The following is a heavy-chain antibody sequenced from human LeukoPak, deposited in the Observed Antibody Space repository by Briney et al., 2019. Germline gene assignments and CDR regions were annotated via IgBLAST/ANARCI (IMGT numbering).Heavy chain of an antibody. J-gene: IGHJ4*02. CDR2: INTDGSTT. V-gene: IGHV3-74*01. D-gene: IGHD5-24*01. CDR1: GFSFDTYW. CDR3: TRAGAQLQNSY. Sequence: PGGSPRVSCAASGFSFDTYWMHWVRQAPGKGLEWVSRINTDGSTTDYADSVKGRFTISRDYAKNTLYLQMNSLRADHTAVYYCTRAGAQLQNSYWGQGTLVTVSS.